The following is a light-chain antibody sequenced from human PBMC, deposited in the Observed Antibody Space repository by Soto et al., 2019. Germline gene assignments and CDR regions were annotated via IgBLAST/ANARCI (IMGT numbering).Light chain of an antibody. J-gene: IGKJ4*01. CDR1: QSVRSS. V-gene: IGKV3-15*01. CDR2: GAS. Sequence: EIVMTQSPATLSVSPGERATLSCRASQSVRSSLAWYQQKPGQAPRLLIYGASTRATGIPVRFSGRGSGTEFTLTISSLEPEDFAVYYCQQRSNWPPSLTFGGGTTVDI. CDR3: QQRSNWPPSLT.